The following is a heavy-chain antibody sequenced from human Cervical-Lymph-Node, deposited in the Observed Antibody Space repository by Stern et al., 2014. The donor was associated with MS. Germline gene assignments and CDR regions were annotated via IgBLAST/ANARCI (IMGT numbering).Heavy chain of an antibody. J-gene: IGHJ3*02. V-gene: IGHV2-70*01. Sequence: QVTLRETGPALVKPPQTLTLTCTVSGLSLSTSGMCVSWIRQPPGKALEWLALIDWDDDKYYSTSLKTRLTISKDTSQSQVVLKMTSLDPVDTATYYCVYAPPGDFLEDAFDIWGQGTMVTISS. CDR3: VYAPPGDFLEDAFDI. CDR1: GLSLSTSGMC. D-gene: IGHD4-17*01. CDR2: IDWDDDK.